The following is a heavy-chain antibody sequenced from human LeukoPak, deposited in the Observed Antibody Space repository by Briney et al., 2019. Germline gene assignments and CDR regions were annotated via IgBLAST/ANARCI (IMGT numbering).Heavy chain of an antibody. CDR2: IRYDGSNK. CDR3: AKDRPDYYDFWSGYIGGGDY. Sequence: GGPLRLSCAASGFTFSSYGMHWVRQAPGKGLEWVAFIRYDGSNKYYADSVKGRFTISRDNSKNTLYLQMNSLRAEDTAVYYCAKDRPDYYDFWSGYIGGGDYWGQGTLVTVSS. CDR1: GFTFSSYG. D-gene: IGHD3-3*01. V-gene: IGHV3-30*02. J-gene: IGHJ4*02.